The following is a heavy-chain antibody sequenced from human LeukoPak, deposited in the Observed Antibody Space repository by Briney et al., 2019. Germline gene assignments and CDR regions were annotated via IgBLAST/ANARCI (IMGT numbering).Heavy chain of an antibody. CDR3: ARDRGYYDSSGYCSHFDY. V-gene: IGHV4-59*01. Sequence: SETLSLTCTVPGGSISSYYWSWIRQPPGKGLEWIGHIYYSGSTNYDPSLKSRVTISVDTSKNQFSLKLSSVTAADTAVYYCARDRGYYDSSGYCSHFDYWGQGTLVTVSS. CDR1: GGSISSYY. J-gene: IGHJ4*02. CDR2: IYYSGST. D-gene: IGHD3-22*01.